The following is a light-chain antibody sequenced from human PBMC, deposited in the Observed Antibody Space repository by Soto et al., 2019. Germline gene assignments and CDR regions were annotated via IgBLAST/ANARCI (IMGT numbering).Light chain of an antibody. CDR3: QQYGSSPRT. J-gene: IGKJ2*01. Sequence: EIVLTQSPGTLSLSPGERATLSCRASQSVTSSYLAWYQQKPGQAPRLLIYGASSRATGIPDRFSGSGSGTDFTLTINRLKPEDFAVYYCQQYGSSPRTFDQGTKLEIK. CDR2: GAS. CDR1: QSVTSSY. V-gene: IGKV3-20*01.